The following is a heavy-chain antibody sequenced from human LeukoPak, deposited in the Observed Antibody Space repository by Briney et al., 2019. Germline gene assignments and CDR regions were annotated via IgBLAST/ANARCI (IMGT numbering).Heavy chain of an antibody. CDR1: GGSFSGYY. D-gene: IGHD3-10*01. Sequence: SETLSLTCAVYGGSFSGYYWSWIRQPPGKGLEWIGEINHSGSTNYNPSLKSRVTISVGTSKNQFSLKLSSVTAADTAVYYCVRNTMVRGVIPGMDVWGQGTTVTVSS. CDR2: INHSGST. V-gene: IGHV4-34*01. J-gene: IGHJ6*02. CDR3: VRNTMVRGVIPGMDV.